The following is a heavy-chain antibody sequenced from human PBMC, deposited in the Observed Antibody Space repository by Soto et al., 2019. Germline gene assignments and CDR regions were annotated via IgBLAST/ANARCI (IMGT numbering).Heavy chain of an antibody. CDR1: GFTFDSYW. D-gene: IGHD5-12*01. CDR3: ARGGNGYENWPPYYYYGMDV. CDR2: IKQDGGQT. J-gene: IGHJ6*02. V-gene: IGHV3-7*01. Sequence: GGSLRLSCAASGFTFDSYWMTWVRQAPGKGMEWVAHIKQDGGQTYYVDSVKGRFTISRDNAKTSLYLQMNSLRAEDTSVYFCARGGNGYENWPPYYYYGMDVWGQGTTVTVSS.